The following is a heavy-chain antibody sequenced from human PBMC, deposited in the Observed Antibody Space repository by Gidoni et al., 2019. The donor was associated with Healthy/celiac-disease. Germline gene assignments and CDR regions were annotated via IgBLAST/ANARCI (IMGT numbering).Heavy chain of an antibody. Sequence: EVQLVESGGGLVQPGGSLRLSCAASGFTFSSYWMSWVRQAPGKGLEWVANIKQDGSEKYYVDSVKGRFTSSRDNAKNSLYLQMNSLRAEDTAVYYCARLGYCPTYCFDYWGQGTLVTVSS. CDR1: GFTFSSYW. CDR2: IKQDGSEK. D-gene: IGHD2-15*01. V-gene: IGHV3-7*03. CDR3: ARLGYCPTYCFDY. J-gene: IGHJ4*02.